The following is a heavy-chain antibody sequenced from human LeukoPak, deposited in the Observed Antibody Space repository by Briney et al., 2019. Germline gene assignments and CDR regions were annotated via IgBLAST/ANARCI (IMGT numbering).Heavy chain of an antibody. Sequence: RGCLPLSRVSSGLSFGYSWMTWVRQTPDKGLEWVASIKHDGSAEYYVDSVRGRFTISRDNAKNSVYLQMNSLRAEDTATYYCARDRGPNCLDYWGQGTLVTVSS. CDR2: IKHDGSAE. CDR1: GLSFGYSW. CDR3: ARDRGPNCLDY. V-gene: IGHV3-7*01. D-gene: IGHD1-1*01. J-gene: IGHJ4*02.